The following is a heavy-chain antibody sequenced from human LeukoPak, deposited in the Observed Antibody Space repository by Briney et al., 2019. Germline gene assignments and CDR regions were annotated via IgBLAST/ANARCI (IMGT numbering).Heavy chain of an antibody. CDR2: ISSSSGYI. CDR3: ARDIYYCYPCFDH. Sequence: GGSLRLSCAASGFTFSTYSMNWVRQAPGKRLEWVSSISSSSGYIYYADSVKGRFTISRDNAKNSLYLQMNSLRAEDTAVYYWARDIYYCYPCFDHWGQGTLVNVPS. CDR1: GFTFSTYS. J-gene: IGHJ4*02. D-gene: IGHD3-10*01. V-gene: IGHV3-21*01.